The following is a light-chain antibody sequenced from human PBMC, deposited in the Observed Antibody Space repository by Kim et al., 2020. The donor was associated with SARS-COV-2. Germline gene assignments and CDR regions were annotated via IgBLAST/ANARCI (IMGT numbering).Light chain of an antibody. CDR1: ELGDKY. Sequence: VSTGQTASITCSGDELGDKYACWYQQKPGQSPVLVIYQDSKRPSGIPERFSGSNSGNTATLTISGTQAMDEADYYCQAWDSSTAVFGGGTKLTVL. CDR2: QDS. J-gene: IGLJ2*01. CDR3: QAWDSSTAV. V-gene: IGLV3-1*01.